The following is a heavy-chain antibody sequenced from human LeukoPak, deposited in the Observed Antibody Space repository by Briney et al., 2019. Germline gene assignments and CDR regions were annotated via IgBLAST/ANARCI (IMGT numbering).Heavy chain of an antibody. Sequence: PGGSLRLSCAASGFHFRFYSFEWVRQAPGKGLERVSSISSNNVYIYYADSVKGRFSISRDNAKNSLYLQMSSLRAEDTPVYYCARDLNGVSAVPPLHHWGQGTLVPASS. CDR3: ARDLNGVSAVPPLHH. CDR1: GFHFRFYS. V-gene: IGHV3-21*01. CDR2: ISSNNVYI. J-gene: IGHJ5*02. D-gene: IGHD2-8*01.